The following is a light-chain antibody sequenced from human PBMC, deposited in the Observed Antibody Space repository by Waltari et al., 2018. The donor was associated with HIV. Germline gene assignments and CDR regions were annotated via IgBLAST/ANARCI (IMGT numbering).Light chain of an antibody. Sequence: IQITQSPSSVSVSVGPSVTITCRARHSIVTSLKWYQRRQGKGPRLLIFGSSTLQSGVPSRFSGRGSGTDFTLTISSLQPEDFATYYCQQTYSFPRYTFGQGTKLEI. J-gene: IGKJ2*01. CDR1: HSIVTS. CDR2: GSS. V-gene: IGKV1-39*01. CDR3: QQTYSFPRYT.